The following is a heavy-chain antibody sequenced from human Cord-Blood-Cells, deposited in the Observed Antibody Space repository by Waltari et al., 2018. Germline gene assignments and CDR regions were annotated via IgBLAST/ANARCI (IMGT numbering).Heavy chain of an antibody. Sequence: QLQLQESGPGLVKPSETLSLTCTVSGGSISSSSYYWGWIRQPPGKGLEWIGSIYYSGSTYYNPSLKSRVTISVDTSKNQFSLKLSSVTAADTAVYYCASGIAAAGTEYFQHWGQGTLVTVSS. V-gene: IGHV4-39*01. D-gene: IGHD6-13*01. CDR1: GGSISSSSYY. J-gene: IGHJ1*01. CDR3: ASGIAAAGTEYFQH. CDR2: IYYSGST.